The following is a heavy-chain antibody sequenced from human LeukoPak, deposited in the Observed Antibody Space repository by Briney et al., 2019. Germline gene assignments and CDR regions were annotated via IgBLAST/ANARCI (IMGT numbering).Heavy chain of an antibody. D-gene: IGHD5-24*01. CDR2: ISYDGSNK. CDR3: AKEFKRDAFDI. J-gene: IGHJ3*02. Sequence: GGSLRLSCAASGFTFSSYGMHRVRQAPGKGLEWVAVISYDGSNKYYADSVKGRFTISRDNSKNTLYLQMNSLRAEDTAVYYCAKEFKRDAFDIWGQGTMVTVSS. V-gene: IGHV3-30*18. CDR1: GFTFSSYG.